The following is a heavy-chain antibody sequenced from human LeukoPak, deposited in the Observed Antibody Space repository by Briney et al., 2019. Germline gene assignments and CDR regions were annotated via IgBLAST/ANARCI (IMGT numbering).Heavy chain of an antibody. Sequence: CLCGATNYNPSLKSRVNISLDTSKNQFSLKLSSVTAADTAVYYCARAYYYGSGSYYRHFYYGMDVWGQGTTVTVSS. J-gene: IGHJ6*02. CDR3: ARAYYYGSGSYYRHFYYGMDV. CDR2: CLCGAT. D-gene: IGHD3-10*01. V-gene: IGHV4-59*12.